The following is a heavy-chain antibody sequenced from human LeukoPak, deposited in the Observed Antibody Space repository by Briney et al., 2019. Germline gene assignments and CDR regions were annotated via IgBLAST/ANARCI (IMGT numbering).Heavy chain of an antibody. CDR1: GFAFSNYA. CDR3: AKDVCTSPRCLLYFDS. D-gene: IGHD2-8*01. V-gene: IGHV3-23*01. CDR2: ISGFNT. J-gene: IGHJ4*02. Sequence: GGSLRLSCTTSGFAFSNYAMNWVRQAPGKWPEWVSGISGFNTYYADSVKGRFTIFRDNSKNVLYLQMARLRAEDTAVYSCAKDVCTSPRCLLYFDSWGQGTLVTVSS.